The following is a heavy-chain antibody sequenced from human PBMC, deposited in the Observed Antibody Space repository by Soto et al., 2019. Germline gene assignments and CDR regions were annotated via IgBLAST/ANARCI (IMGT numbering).Heavy chain of an antibody. CDR1: GYTFTSYG. D-gene: IGHD6-13*01. CDR2: ISAYNGNT. V-gene: IGHV1-18*04. Sequence: QVQLVQSGAEVKKPGASVKVSCKASGYTFTSYGISWVRQAPGQGLEWMGWISAYNGNTNYAQKLQGRVTMTTDTSTRTAYIELRSLRSDDTAVYYCARDSYSSSWYGGYYYYSYGMDVWGQGTTVTVSS. J-gene: IGHJ6*02. CDR3: ARDSYSSSWYGGYYYYSYGMDV.